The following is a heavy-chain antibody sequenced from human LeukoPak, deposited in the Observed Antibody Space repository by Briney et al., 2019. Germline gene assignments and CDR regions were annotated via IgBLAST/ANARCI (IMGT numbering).Heavy chain of an antibody. CDR1: GFPFSISW. J-gene: IGHJ6*04. Sequence: GGSLRLSCVVSGFPFSISWMYRVRQAPGKGLEGVANIKKDGSGISYVDSVKGRFIISRDNTRNSLYLQMNSLTVEDTAVYFCAGGNAMDVWGKGTAVTVSS. CDR2: IKKDGSGI. V-gene: IGHV3-7*03. CDR3: AGGNAMDV.